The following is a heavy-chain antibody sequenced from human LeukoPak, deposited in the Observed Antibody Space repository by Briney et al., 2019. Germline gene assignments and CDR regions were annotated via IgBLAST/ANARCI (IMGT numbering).Heavy chain of an antibody. CDR2: IIPIFGTA. Sequence: SVKVSCKASGGTFSSYASSWVRQAPGQGLEWMGGIIPIFGTANYAQMFQGRVTITADESTSTAYMELSSLRSEDTAVYYCARTRWFGELFGAFDIWGQGTMVTVSS. J-gene: IGHJ3*02. V-gene: IGHV1-69*01. CDR3: ARTRWFGELFGAFDI. CDR1: GGTFSSYA. D-gene: IGHD3-10*01.